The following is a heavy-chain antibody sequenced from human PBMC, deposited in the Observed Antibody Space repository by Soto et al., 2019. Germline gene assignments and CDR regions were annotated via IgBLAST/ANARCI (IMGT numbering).Heavy chain of an antibody. V-gene: IGHV3-30-3*01. CDR3: ASGAYSGSYSYAFDI. J-gene: IGHJ3*02. CDR1: GFTFSSYA. D-gene: IGHD1-26*01. Sequence: LRLSCAASGFTFSSYAMHWVRQAPGKGLEWVAVISYDGSNKYYADSVKGRFTISRDNSKNTLYLQMNSLRAEDTAVYYCASGAYSGSYSYAFDIWGQGTMVTV. CDR2: ISYDGSNK.